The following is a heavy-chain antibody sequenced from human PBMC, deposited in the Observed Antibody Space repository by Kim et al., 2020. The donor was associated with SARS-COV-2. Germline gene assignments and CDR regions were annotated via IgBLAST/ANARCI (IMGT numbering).Heavy chain of an antibody. Sequence: GGSLRLSCAASGFTFSSYWMHWVRQAPGKGPVWVSRLNSDGITTSYADSVKGRFTISRDNAKNTLYLQMDSLRPEDTAVYYCARGSGVYDYWGQGTLVTV. CDR1: GFTFSSYW. D-gene: IGHD2-8*01. J-gene: IGHJ4*02. CDR2: LNSDGITT. CDR3: ARGSGVYDY. V-gene: IGHV3-74*01.